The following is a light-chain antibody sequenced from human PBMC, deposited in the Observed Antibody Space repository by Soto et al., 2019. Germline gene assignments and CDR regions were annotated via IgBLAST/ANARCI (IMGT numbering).Light chain of an antibody. J-gene: IGLJ1*01. Sequence: QSVLTQPASVSGSPGQSITVSCTGTSSDVGGYNSVSWYQQHPGKPPKLIIYEVSNRPSGVSDRSSGSKSGNTASLTISGLQAEDEADYYCSSYTSTSSYVFANGTKATVL. CDR2: EVS. CDR1: SSDVGGYNS. V-gene: IGLV2-14*03. CDR3: SSYTSTSSYV.